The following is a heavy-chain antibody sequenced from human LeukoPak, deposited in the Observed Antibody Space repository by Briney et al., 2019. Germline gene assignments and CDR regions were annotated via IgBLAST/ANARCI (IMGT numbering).Heavy chain of an antibody. V-gene: IGHV3-48*03. CDR1: GFTFSNYE. CDR2: ISSSGSAI. D-gene: IGHD1-26*01. J-gene: IGHJ4*02. CDR3: ARDGIVGAYNSGNDY. Sequence: GGSLRLSCAASGFTFSNYEMNWVRQAPGKGLEWVSYISSSGSAIYYADSVKGRFTISRDNAKNSLYLQMNSLRAEDTAVYYCARDGIVGAYNSGNDYWGQGTLVTVSS.